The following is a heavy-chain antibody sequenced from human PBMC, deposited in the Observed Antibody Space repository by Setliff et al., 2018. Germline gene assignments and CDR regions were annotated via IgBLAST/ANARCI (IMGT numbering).Heavy chain of an antibody. J-gene: IGHJ4*02. CDR2: ISPYTGRT. D-gene: IGHD6-13*01. CDR1: GYTFSDFG. Sequence: ASVKVSCKASGYTFSDFGISWVRLAPGQGLEWMGWISPYTGRTFYAPHFQGRVTMTRDTSTGTVYMELTSLKSEDTAVYYCARAGDAAAGRKGVFEYWGQGSLVTVSS. CDR3: ARAGDAAAGRKGVFEY. V-gene: IGHV1-18*01.